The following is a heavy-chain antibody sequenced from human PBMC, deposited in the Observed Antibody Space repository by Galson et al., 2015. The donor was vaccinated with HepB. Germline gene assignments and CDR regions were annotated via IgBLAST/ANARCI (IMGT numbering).Heavy chain of an antibody. V-gene: IGHV3-30*02. D-gene: IGHD6-19*01. J-gene: IGHJ4*02. Sequence: SLRLSCAASGLTFSNYGMHWVRQAPGKALEWVAFIRNDGSNKHYADSVKGRFTISRDNSKNTLYLQMNSLRAEDTAVYYCAKRTSGWALDYWGQGTLVTVSS. CDR2: IRNDGSNK. CDR1: GLTFSNYG. CDR3: AKRTSGWALDY.